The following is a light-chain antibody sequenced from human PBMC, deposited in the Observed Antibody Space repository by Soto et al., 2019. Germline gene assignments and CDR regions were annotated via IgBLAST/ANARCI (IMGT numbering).Light chain of an antibody. Sequence: ETVMTQYPATLSVSPGERPTLSCRASQSVSRNLAWYQQKPGQAPRLLIYDASTRANGIPPRFSGSGSGAEFTLTSGSLQSEDFAVYYCQQYNTWPRTFGRGTKVDLK. J-gene: IGKJ3*01. CDR3: QQYNTWPRT. CDR1: QSVSRN. CDR2: DAS. V-gene: IGKV3-15*01.